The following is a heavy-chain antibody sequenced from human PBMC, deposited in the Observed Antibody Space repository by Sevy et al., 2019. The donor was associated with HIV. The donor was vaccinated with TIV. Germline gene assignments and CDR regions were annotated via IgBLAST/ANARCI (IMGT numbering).Heavy chain of an antibody. CDR3: ARHLGYCSSTSCYVWFDP. V-gene: IGHV5-10-1*01. J-gene: IGHJ5*02. CDR1: GYSFTSYW. D-gene: IGHD2-2*01. Sequence: GESLKISCKGSGYSFTSYWISWVRQMPGKGLEWMGRIDPSDSYTNYSPSFQGHVTISADKSISTAYLQWSSLKASDTAMYYGARHLGYCSSTSCYVWFDPWGQGTLVTVSS. CDR2: IDPSDSYT.